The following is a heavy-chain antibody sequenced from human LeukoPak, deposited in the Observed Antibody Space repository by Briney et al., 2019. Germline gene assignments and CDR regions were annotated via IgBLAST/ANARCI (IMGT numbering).Heavy chain of an antibody. CDR3: AKDREEQLVRGWFDP. D-gene: IGHD6-13*01. CDR2: MRYNGGNG. Sequence: QTGGPLRLSCAASGFTFSKYSMHWVRQAPGKGLEWVAFMRYNGGNGYYADSVKGRFTISRDNLKSMLYLQMNSLRTDDTGLYFCAKDREEQLVRGWFDPWGQGTLVTVSS. J-gene: IGHJ5*02. CDR1: GFTFSKYS. V-gene: IGHV3-30*02.